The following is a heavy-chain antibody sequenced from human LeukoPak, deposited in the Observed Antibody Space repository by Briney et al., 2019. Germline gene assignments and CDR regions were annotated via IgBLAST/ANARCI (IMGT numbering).Heavy chain of an antibody. D-gene: IGHD3-22*01. CDR2: IYYSGST. CDR1: GGSISSYY. CDR3: ARNKYYYGSSGYYYYYYMDV. Sequence: SETLSLTCTVSGGSISSYYWSWIRQPPGKGLEWIGYIYYSGSTNYNPSLKSRVTIPVDTSKNQFSLKLSSVTAADTAVYYCARNKYYYGSSGYYYYYYMDVWGKGTTVTVSS. J-gene: IGHJ6*03. V-gene: IGHV4-59*01.